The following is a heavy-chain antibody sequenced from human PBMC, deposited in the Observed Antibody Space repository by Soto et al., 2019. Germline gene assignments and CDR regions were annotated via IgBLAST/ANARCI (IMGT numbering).Heavy chain of an antibody. D-gene: IGHD6-19*01. CDR1: GYTLTSYG. CDR3: ARARQQWLDDAFDI. J-gene: IGHJ3*02. Sequence: ASVKVSCKASGYTLTSYGISWVRQAPGQGLEWMGWISAYNGNTNYAQKLQGRVTMTTDTSTSTAYMELRSLRSDDTAVYYCARARQQWLDDAFDIWGQGTMVTVSS. CDR2: ISAYNGNT. V-gene: IGHV1-18*01.